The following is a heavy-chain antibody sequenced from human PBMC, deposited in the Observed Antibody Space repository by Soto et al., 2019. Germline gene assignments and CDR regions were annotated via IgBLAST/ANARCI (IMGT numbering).Heavy chain of an antibody. V-gene: IGHV3-30*18. CDR1: GFTFSSYG. CDR3: AKDPTYYDFWSGPKYYYYGMDV. CDR2: ISYDGSNK. D-gene: IGHD3-3*01. J-gene: IGHJ6*02. Sequence: PGGSLRLSCAASGFTFSSYGMHWVRQAPGKGLEWVAVISYDGSNKYYADSVKGRFTISRDNSKNTLYLQMNSLRAGDTAVYYCAKDPTYYDFWSGPKYYYYGMDVWGQGTTVTVSS.